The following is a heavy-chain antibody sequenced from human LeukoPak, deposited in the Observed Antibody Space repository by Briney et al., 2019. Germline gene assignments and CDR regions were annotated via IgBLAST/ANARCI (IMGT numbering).Heavy chain of an antibody. CDR3: ARASEGPLLDSVWFDP. V-gene: IGHV4-30-4*01. Sequence: SETLSLTCTVSGGSISSGDYYWSWIRQPPGRGLEWIGYIYYSGSTYYSPSLKSRVTIAVDTSKNQFSLKLSSVTAADTAVYYCARASEGPLLDSVWFDPWGQGTLVTVSS. J-gene: IGHJ5*02. CDR2: IYYSGST. CDR1: GGSISSGDYY. D-gene: IGHD2-15*01.